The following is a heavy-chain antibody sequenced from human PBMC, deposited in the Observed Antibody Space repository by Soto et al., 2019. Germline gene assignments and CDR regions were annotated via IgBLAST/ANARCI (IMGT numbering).Heavy chain of an antibody. J-gene: IGHJ4*02. CDR2: IYYSGST. V-gene: IGHV4-30-4*01. Sequence: QVQLQESGPGLVKPSQTLSLPCTVSGGSISSGDYYWSWIRQPPGKGLEWIGYIYYSGSTYYNPSLKSRVTISVDTPKNQFSLKLSSVTAADTAVYYCARDSSRRYYFDYWGQGTLVTVSS. D-gene: IGHD6-13*01. CDR3: ARDSSRRYYFDY. CDR1: GGSISSGDYY.